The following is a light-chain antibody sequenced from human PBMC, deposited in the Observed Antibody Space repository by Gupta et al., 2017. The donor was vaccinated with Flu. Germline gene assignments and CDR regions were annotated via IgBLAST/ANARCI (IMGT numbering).Light chain of an antibody. V-gene: IGKV1-39*01. J-gene: IGKJ1*01. CDR3: QQSYNMPWT. Sequence: DIQLTPSPSSLSASVGDRVTITCRSSQSTSHYLNWYQQRPGKAPKILIYSASSMKSGVPSRFSGSGSGTDFTLTISSLEPEDFARYYCQQSYNMPWTFGQGTKVEIK. CDR2: SAS. CDR1: QSTSHY.